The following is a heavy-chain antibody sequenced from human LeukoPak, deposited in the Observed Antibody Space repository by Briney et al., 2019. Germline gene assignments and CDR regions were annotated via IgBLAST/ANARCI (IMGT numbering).Heavy chain of an antibody. CDR3: AREGSYCVGGDCYSFDF. CDR1: GYRFISNY. Sequence: ASVKVSCKASGYRFISNYIQWVRQAPGLGPEWMGWMHPGNGNTRYAEKFQGRVTMTRDTSINTAYMDLSSLRSDDTAVYFCAREGSYCVGGDCYSFDFWGQGTLITVSS. CDR2: MHPGNGNT. D-gene: IGHD2-21*02. V-gene: IGHV1-2*02. J-gene: IGHJ4*02.